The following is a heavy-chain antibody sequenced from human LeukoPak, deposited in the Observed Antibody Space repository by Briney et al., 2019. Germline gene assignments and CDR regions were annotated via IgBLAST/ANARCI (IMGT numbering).Heavy chain of an antibody. Sequence: PSETLSLTCTVSGGSISTSKSYWVCIRQPPLKGLKGVGSIYYSGNTYYNASLKSRVTISVDTSKNQFSLKLTSVTAADTAVYYCARGPTEAARSVGAIKINWFDPWGQGTLVTVSS. CDR2: IYYSGNT. CDR3: ARGPTEAARSVGAIKINWFDP. V-gene: IGHV4-39*01. J-gene: IGHJ5*02. D-gene: IGHD1-26*01. CDR1: GGSISTSKSY.